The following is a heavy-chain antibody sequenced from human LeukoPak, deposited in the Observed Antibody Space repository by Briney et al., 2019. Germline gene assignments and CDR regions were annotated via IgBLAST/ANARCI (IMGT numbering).Heavy chain of an antibody. V-gene: IGHV3-30*18. CDR1: GFSFSNYG. J-gene: IGHJ4*02. CDR3: AKQLGYCSDGSCYFPY. Sequence: GGSLRLSCAASGFSFSNYGMHWVRQAPGKGLEWVAIISYDGSNKYYADSAEGRFTISRDNSKNTLYLQMNSLRAEDTAVYYCAKQLGYCSDGSCYFPYWGQGTLVTVSS. D-gene: IGHD2-15*01. CDR2: ISYDGSNK.